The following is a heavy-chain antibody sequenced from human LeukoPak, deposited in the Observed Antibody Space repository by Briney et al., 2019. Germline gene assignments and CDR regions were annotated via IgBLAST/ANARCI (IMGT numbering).Heavy chain of an antibody. CDR3: AKDRRGGFIVVVLEN. V-gene: IGHV3-23*01. J-gene: IGHJ4*02. CDR1: GFTFSNSA. CDR2: ISGSGGST. Sequence: PGGSLRLSCAASGFTFSNSAMTWVRQAPGKGLEWVSAISGSGGSTYYADSVKGRFTISRDNSKNTLYLQMNNLRAGDTAVYYCAKDRRGGFIVVVLENWGQGILVTVSS. D-gene: IGHD2-15*01.